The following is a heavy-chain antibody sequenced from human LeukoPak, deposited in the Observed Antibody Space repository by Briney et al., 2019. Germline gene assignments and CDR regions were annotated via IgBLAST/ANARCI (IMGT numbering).Heavy chain of an antibody. CDR2: ISASGGST. Sequence: GGSLRLSCAASGFTFSSYGMHWVRQPPGKGLEWVSIISASGGSTYYADSVKGRFTISRDKSRNYLQMNSLRGDDTAIYYCAKDVRVGEYYGSGSYFDYWGQGTLVTVSA. CDR3: AKDVRVGEYYGSGSYFDY. CDR1: GFTFSSYG. J-gene: IGHJ4*02. V-gene: IGHV3-23*01. D-gene: IGHD3-10*01.